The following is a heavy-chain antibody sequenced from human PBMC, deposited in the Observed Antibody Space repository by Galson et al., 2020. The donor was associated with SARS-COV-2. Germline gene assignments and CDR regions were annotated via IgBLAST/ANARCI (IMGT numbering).Heavy chain of an antibody. D-gene: IGHD3-22*01. CDR1: GFTFSSHG. J-gene: IGHJ6*03. Sequence: QLGESLKISCAASGFTFSSHGMHWVRQAPGKGLEWVAVIWYDGSNTYYADSVKGRFTISRDNSKNTLYLQMNSLRAEDTAVYYCAKDLFDSSGYYYYYYMDVWGKGTTVTVSS. V-gene: IGHV3-33*06. CDR3: AKDLFDSSGYYYYYYMDV. CDR2: IWYDGSNT.